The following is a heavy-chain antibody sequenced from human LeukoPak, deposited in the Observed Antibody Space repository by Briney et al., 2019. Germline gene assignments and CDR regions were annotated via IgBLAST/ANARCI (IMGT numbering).Heavy chain of an antibody. CDR2: MNPNSGNT. J-gene: IGHJ4*02. CDR1: GYTFTSYD. CDR3: ARGPTRRYFDWLPEYYFDY. Sequence: ASVKVSCKASGYTFTSYDINWVRQATGQGLEWMGWMNPNSGNTGYAQKFQGRVTMTRNTSISTAYMELSSLRSEDTAVYYCARGPTRRYFDWLPEYYFDYWGQGTLVTVSS. D-gene: IGHD3-9*01. V-gene: IGHV1-8*01.